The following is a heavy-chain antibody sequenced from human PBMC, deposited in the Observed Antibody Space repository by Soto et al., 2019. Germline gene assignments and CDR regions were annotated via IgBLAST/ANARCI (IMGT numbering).Heavy chain of an antibody. D-gene: IGHD2-21*02. CDR2: ICPGDSDT. CDR1: GYSFTTHW. CDR3: ALYGDNWYYIEY. J-gene: IGHJ4*02. V-gene: IGHV5-51*01. Sequence: GESLKISCKGSGYSFTTHWIGWVRQMPGKGLEWMGIICPGDSDTVYSPSFQGQVTISADNSISTAFLHWSSLEASDTAMYYCALYGDNWYYIEYWGQGTLVTVSS.